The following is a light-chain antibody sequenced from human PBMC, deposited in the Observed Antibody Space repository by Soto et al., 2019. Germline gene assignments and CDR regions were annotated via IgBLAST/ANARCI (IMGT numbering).Light chain of an antibody. V-gene: IGKV1-6*01. J-gene: IGKJ4*01. CDR1: QGIRND. CDR2: AAS. CDR3: QQANSFSLT. Sequence: AIQMTQSPSSLSASVGDRVTITCRASQGIRNDLGWYQQEPGKAPKLLIYAASSLESGVPSRFSGSGSGTDFTLTISSLQPEDFATYYCQQANSFSLTFGGGTKVDI.